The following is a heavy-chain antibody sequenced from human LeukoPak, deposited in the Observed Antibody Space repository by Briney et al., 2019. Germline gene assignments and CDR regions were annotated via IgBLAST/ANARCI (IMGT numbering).Heavy chain of an antibody. CDR3: ARTGGMEAFDI. D-gene: IGHD3-16*01. V-gene: IGHV3-33*01. CDR2: IWYDGSKK. CDR1: GFTFSSYG. J-gene: IGHJ3*02. Sequence: GMSLRLSCAASGFTFSSYGMEWVRQAPGKGLEWLTVIWYDGSKKYYADSVKGRFTISRDNSNNMVDLQMNSLRAEDTAVYYCARTGGMEAFDIWGQGTMVTVSS.